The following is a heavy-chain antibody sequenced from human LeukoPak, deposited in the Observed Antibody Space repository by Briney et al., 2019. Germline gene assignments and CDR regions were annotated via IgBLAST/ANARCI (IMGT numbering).Heavy chain of an antibody. V-gene: IGHV4-39*07. CDR3: ARVTADYGDPLTFDY. J-gene: IGHJ4*02. CDR2: IYYSGST. D-gene: IGHD4-17*01. Sequence: SETLSLTCTVSGGSISSSSYYWGWIRQPPGKGLEWIGSIYYSGSTYYNPSLKSRVTISVDTSKNQFSLKLSSVTAADTAVYYCARVTADYGDPLTFDYWGQGTLVTVSS. CDR1: GGSISSSSYY.